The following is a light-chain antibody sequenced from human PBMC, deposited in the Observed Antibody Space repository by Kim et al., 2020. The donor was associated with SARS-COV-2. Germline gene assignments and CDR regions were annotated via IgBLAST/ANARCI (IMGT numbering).Light chain of an antibody. CDR3: QVWDSSSDLPVV. CDR2: YDS. Sequence: SYELTQPPSVSVAPGKTARITCGGNNIGSKSVHWYQQKPGQAPVLVIYYDSDRPSGIPERFSGSNSGNTATLTISRVEAGDEADYYCQVWDSSSDLPVVF. V-gene: IGLV3-21*04. CDR1: NIGSKS. J-gene: IGLJ2*01.